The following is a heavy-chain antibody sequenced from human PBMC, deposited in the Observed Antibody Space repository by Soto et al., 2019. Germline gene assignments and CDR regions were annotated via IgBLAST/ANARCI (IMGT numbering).Heavy chain of an antibody. Sequence: PGESLKISCNGSGYIFTNYWIGWVRQMPGKGLEWMGIIYPGDSDTKYSPSFQGQVTISADKSITTAYLQWGSLKASDTAMYYCASLSYYDSSGAFDYWGQGTLVTVSS. CDR3: ASLSYYDSSGAFDY. CDR2: IYPGDSDT. J-gene: IGHJ4*02. CDR1: GYIFTNYW. V-gene: IGHV5-51*01. D-gene: IGHD3-22*01.